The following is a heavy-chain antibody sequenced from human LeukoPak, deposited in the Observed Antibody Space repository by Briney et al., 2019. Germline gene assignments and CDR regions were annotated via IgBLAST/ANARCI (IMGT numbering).Heavy chain of an antibody. V-gene: IGHV3-7*01. CDR1: GFTFSSYW. D-gene: IGHD3-3*01. Sequence: GGSLRLSCAASGFTFSSYWMSWVRQAPGKGLEWVANIKQDGSEKYYVDSVKGRFTISRDNTKNSLYLQMNSLRAEDTAVYYCARRRFLEWLTNWFDPWGQGTLVTVSS. CDR2: IKQDGSEK. CDR3: ARRRFLEWLTNWFDP. J-gene: IGHJ5*02.